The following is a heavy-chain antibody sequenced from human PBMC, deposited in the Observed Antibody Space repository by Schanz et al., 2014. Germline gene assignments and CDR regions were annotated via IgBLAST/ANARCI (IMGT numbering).Heavy chain of an antibody. Sequence: EVQVVESGGDLVQPGGSLRLSCAVSGCTFSNYGMGWVRQAPGKGLEWVSAISGSGGSTYYADSVKGRFTISRDNSKKTLQLQMNSRLAVDTSVHYCARYGFRKFGVVYGLAVWGQGTTVTVS. CDR2: ISGSGGST. CDR1: GCTFSNYG. D-gene: IGHD3-3*01. CDR3: ARYGFRKFGVVYGLAV. J-gene: IGHJ6*02. V-gene: IGHV3-23*04.